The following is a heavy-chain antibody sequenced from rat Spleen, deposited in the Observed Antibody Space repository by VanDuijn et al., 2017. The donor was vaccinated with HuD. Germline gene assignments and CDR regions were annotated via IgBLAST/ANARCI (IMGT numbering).Heavy chain of an antibody. D-gene: IGHD1-9*01. Sequence: VQLVESGGGQVQPGRSLKLSCAASGFTFSDYYMAWVRQAPTKGLEWVATLSYDATAPYYRDSVKGRFTISRDNAKTTLYLQMDSLRSEDTATYYWARRDGYNPSGVMDAWGQGASVTVSS. CDR1: GFTFSDYY. CDR2: LSYDATAP. V-gene: IGHV5-7*01. J-gene: IGHJ4*01. CDR3: ARRDGYNPSGVMDA.